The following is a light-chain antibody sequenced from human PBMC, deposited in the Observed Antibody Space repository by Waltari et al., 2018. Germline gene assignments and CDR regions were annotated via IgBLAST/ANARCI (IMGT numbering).Light chain of an antibody. Sequence: QSALTQPPSASGSPGQSVTISCTGTSSAVCRYNYVSWHQQPPGKAPKVMIYEVSKRPSGVPDRFSGSKSGNTASLTVSGLQAEDEADYYCSSYAGSNNLVFGGGTKLTVL. J-gene: IGLJ3*02. CDR1: SSAVCRYNY. V-gene: IGLV2-8*01. CDR3: SSYAGSNNLV. CDR2: EVS.